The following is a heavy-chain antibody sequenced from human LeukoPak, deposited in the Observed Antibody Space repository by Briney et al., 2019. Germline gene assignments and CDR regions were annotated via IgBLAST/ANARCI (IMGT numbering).Heavy chain of an antibody. V-gene: IGHV3-30*03. Sequence: GRSLRLSCAASGFTFSSYGMHWVRQAPGKGLEWVAVISYDGSNKYYADSVKGRFTISRDNSKNTLYLQMNSLRAEDTAVYYCAGGCSSTSCPLVSWGQGTLVTVSS. J-gene: IGHJ5*02. D-gene: IGHD2-2*01. CDR2: ISYDGSNK. CDR1: GFTFSSYG. CDR3: AGGCSSTSCPLVS.